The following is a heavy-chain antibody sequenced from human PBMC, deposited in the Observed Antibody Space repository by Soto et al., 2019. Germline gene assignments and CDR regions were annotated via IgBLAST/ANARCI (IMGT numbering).Heavy chain of an antibody. D-gene: IGHD1-1*01. CDR3: TTGYRRTSKGHMDV. J-gene: IGHJ6*02. Sequence: GGSLRLSCAASGFTFSNAWMSWVRQAPGKGLEWVGRIKSKTDGGTTDYAAPVKGRFTISRDDSKNTLYLQMNSLKTEDTAVYYCTTGYRRTSKGHMDVWGQGTTVTVSS. V-gene: IGHV3-15*01. CDR2: IKSKTDGGTT. CDR1: GFTFSNAW.